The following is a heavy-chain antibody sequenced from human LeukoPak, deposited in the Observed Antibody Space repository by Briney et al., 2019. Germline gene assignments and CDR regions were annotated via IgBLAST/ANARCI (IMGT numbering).Heavy chain of an antibody. CDR3: AKDGLYSYGPEDY. J-gene: IGHJ4*02. D-gene: IGHD5-18*01. V-gene: IGHV3-23*01. CDR2: ISGSGGST. Sequence: GGSLRLSCAASGFTFSSYAMSWVRQAPGKGLGWVSAISGSGGSTYYADSVKGRFTISRDNSKNTLYLQMNSLRAEDTAVYYCAKDGLYSYGPEDYWGQGTLVTVSS. CDR1: GFTFSSYA.